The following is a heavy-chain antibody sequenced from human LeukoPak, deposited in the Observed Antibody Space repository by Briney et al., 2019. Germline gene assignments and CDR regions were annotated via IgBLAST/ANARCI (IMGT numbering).Heavy chain of an antibody. J-gene: IGHJ4*02. CDR2: ISGSGGST. CDR3: AKDPSYGDYAWYYFDY. V-gene: IGHV3-23*01. Sequence: GGSLRLSCAASGFTFSSYAMSWVRQAPGKGLEWVSAISGSGGSTYYADSVKGRFTISRDNSKNTLYLQMNSLRAEDTAVYYCAKDPSYGDYAWYYFDYWGQGTLVTVSS. D-gene: IGHD4-17*01. CDR1: GFTFSSYA.